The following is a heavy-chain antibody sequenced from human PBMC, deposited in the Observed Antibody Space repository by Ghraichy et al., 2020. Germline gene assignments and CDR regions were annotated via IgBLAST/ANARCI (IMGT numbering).Heavy chain of an antibody. CDR2: LSSGSGTV. V-gene: IGHV3-48*02. D-gene: IGHD6-19*01. CDR1: GFIFSEYT. Sequence: GGSLRLSCAASGFIFSEYTMNWVRQAPGKGLGWVSYLSSGSGTVYYADSVKGRFTISRDNVKRSLYLQMNSLRDADTAVYYCARDHGSSGWSRLGMDVWGQGTTVTVAS. CDR3: ARDHGSSGWSRLGMDV. J-gene: IGHJ6*02.